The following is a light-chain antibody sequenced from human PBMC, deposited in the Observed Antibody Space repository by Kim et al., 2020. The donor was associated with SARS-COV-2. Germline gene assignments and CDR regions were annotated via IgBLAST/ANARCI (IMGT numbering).Light chain of an antibody. V-gene: IGKV1-5*03. J-gene: IGKJ1*01. Sequence: DIQMTQSPSTLSASVGDRVTITCRASQSFNTWLAWYQQKPGKAPKLLIYDVSSLQGGVPSRFSGSGSGTEFTLTISSLQPDDFATYYCQQYSSSSSSTFGQGTKVDIK. CDR2: DVS. CDR1: QSFNTW. CDR3: QQYSSSSSST.